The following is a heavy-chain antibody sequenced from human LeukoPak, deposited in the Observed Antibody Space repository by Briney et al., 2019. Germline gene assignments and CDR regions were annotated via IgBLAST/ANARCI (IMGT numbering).Heavy chain of an antibody. CDR1: GFTFSSYE. D-gene: IGHD5-18*01. V-gene: IGHV3-21*01. CDR3: ARATPTIQVDTAMARDFDY. J-gene: IGHJ4*02. Sequence: PGGSLRLSCAASGFTFSSYEMNWVRQAPGKGLEWVSSISSSSSYIYYADSVKGRFTISRDNAKNSLYLQMNSLRAEDTAVYYCARATPTIQVDTAMARDFDYWGQGTLVTVSS. CDR2: ISSSSSYI.